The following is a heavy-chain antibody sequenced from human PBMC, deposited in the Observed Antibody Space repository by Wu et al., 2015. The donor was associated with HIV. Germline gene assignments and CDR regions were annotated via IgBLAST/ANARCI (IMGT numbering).Heavy chain of an antibody. D-gene: IGHD2-2*01. V-gene: IGHV1-69*05. CDR3: ARALSSPSYQLPSPY. J-gene: IGHJ4*02. CDR2: IIPIFGTA. CDR1: GDGFTSYA. Sequence: QVHLVQFGGEVKKPGSSVKVTCKASGDGFTSYAISWVRQAPGQGLEWMGRIIPIFGTANYAQKFQGRVTMTTDTSTSTAYMELTSLRSDDTAVYYCARALSSPSYQLPSPYWGQGTLVTVSS.